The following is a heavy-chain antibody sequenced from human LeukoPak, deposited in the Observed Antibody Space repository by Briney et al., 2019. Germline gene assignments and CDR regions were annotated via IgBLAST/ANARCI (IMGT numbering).Heavy chain of an antibody. D-gene: IGHD3-22*01. Sequence: SETLSLTCTVSGGSISSSSYYRGWIRQPPGKGLEWIGSIYYSGSTYYNPSLKSRVTISVDTSKNQFSLKLSSVTAADTAVYYCARHEASIYYYDSSGYRSWFDPWGQGTLVTVSS. CDR3: ARHEASIYYYDSSGYRSWFDP. CDR1: GGSISSSSYY. J-gene: IGHJ5*02. V-gene: IGHV4-39*01. CDR2: IYYSGST.